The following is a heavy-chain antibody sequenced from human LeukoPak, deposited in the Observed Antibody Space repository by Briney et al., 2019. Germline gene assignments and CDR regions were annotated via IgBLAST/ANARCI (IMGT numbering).Heavy chain of an antibody. CDR1: GYTFTSYG. CDR3: ARYRNYDSSGYYFDY. Sequence: ASVKVSCKASGYTFTSYGISWVRQAPGQGLEWMGWISAHSGNTNYAQKLQGRVTMTTDTSTSTAYMELRSLRSDDTAVYYCARYRNYDSSGYYFDYWGQGTLVTVSS. CDR2: ISAHSGNT. V-gene: IGHV1-18*01. J-gene: IGHJ4*02. D-gene: IGHD3-22*01.